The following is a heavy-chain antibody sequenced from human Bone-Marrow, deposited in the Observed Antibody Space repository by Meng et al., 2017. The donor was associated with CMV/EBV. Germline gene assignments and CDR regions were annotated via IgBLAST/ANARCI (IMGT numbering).Heavy chain of an antibody. J-gene: IGHJ6*02. CDR1: GFTSNPYA. CDR2: ISGSGGST. CDR3: AKTGGDIVVVPAAIYYYYYGMDV. Sequence: GESLKISCAASGFTSNPYAMSWVRQAPGKGLEWVSAISGSGGSTYYADSVKGRFTISRDNSKNTLYLQMNSLRAEDTAVYYCAKTGGDIVVVPAAIYYYYYGMDVWGQGTTVTVSS. D-gene: IGHD2-2*02. V-gene: IGHV3-23*01.